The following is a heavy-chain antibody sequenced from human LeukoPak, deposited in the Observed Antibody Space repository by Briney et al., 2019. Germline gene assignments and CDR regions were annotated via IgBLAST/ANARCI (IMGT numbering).Heavy chain of an antibody. D-gene: IGHD2-2*01. CDR3: ATRERYCSSTSCYEWFDP. CDR2: ISDSGGST. Sequence: GGSLRLSCAASGFTFSSYSMYWVRQAPGKGLEWVSGISDSGGSTYYADSVKGRFIISRDNSKNTLYLQMNSLRAEDTAVYYCATRERYCSSTSCYEWFDPWGQGTLVTVSS. CDR1: GFTFSSYS. V-gene: IGHV3-23*01. J-gene: IGHJ5*02.